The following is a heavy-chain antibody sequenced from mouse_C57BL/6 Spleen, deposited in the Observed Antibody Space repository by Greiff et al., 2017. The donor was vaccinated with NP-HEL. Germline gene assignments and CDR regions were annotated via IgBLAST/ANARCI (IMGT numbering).Heavy chain of an antibody. Sequence: VQLQESGPELVKPGASVKISCKASGYAFSSSWMNWVKQRPGKGLEWIGRIYPGDGDTNYNGKFKGKATLTADKSSSKAYMQLSSLTSEDSAVYFCAREGYYYGSSYPFDYSGQGTTLTVSS. D-gene: IGHD1-1*01. V-gene: IGHV1-82*01. CDR3: AREGYYYGSSYPFDY. CDR2: IYPGDGDT. CDR1: GYAFSSSW. J-gene: IGHJ2*01.